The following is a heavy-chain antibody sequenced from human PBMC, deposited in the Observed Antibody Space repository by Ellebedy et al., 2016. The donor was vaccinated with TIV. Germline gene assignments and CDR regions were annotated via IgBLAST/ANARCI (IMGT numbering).Heavy chain of an antibody. Sequence: MPGGSLRLSCAVYGGSFSGYYWSWIRQPPGKGLEWVGEINHSGSTSYNPSLKSRATISLDTSKNQLSLELTSVTAADSAVYYCARGDYGSGSSFGRNHFDLWGQGTMVTVSS. J-gene: IGHJ3*01. D-gene: IGHD3-10*01. V-gene: IGHV4-34*01. CDR3: ARGDYGSGSSFGRNHFDL. CDR2: INHSGST. CDR1: GGSFSGYY.